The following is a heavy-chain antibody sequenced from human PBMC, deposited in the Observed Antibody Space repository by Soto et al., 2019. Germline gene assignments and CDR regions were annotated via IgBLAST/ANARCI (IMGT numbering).Heavy chain of an antibody. CDR3: ASRYYYDSSGYYDAFDI. V-gene: IGHV1-69*06. D-gene: IGHD3-22*01. CDR2: IIPIFGTA. J-gene: IGHJ3*02. Sequence: RASVKVSCKASGGTFSSYAISWVRQAPGQGLEWMGGIIPIFGTANYAQKFQGRVTITADKSTSTAYMELSSLRSEDTAVYYCASRYYYDSSGYYDAFDIWGQGTMVTVSS. CDR1: GGTFSSYA.